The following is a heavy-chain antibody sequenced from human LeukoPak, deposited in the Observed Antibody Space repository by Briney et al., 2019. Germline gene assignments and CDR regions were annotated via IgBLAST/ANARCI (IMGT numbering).Heavy chain of an antibody. J-gene: IGHJ4*02. CDR1: GYTFTSYY. CDR2: INPSGGST. V-gene: IGHV1-46*01. CDR3: ARDREVYSSSPDSFDY. Sequence: ASVKVSCKASGYTFTSYYMHWVRQAPGQGLEWMGIINPSGGSTSYAQKFQGRVTMTRDMSTSTVYMELSSLRSEDTAVYYCARDREVYSSSPDSFDYWGQGTLVTVSS. D-gene: IGHD6-6*01.